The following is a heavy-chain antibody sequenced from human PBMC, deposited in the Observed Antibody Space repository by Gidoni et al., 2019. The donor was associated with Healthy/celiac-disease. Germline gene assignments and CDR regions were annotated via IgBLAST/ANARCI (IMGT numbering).Heavy chain of an antibody. J-gene: IGHJ5*02. D-gene: IGHD4-17*01. V-gene: IGHV3-33*01. Sequence: QVQLVASGGGVVQPGRSLILSCAASGFTFSSYGMHWVRQAPGKGLEWVAVIWYDGSNKYYADSVKGRFTISRDNSKNTLYLQMNSLRAEDTAVYYCARAGDYGVDNWFDPWGQGTLVTVSS. CDR1: GFTFSSYG. CDR3: ARAGDYGVDNWFDP. CDR2: IWYDGSNK.